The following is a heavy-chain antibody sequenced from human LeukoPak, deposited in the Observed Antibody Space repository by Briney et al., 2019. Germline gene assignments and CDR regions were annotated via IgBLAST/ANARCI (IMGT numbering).Heavy chain of an antibody. J-gene: IGHJ4*02. Sequence: PGGSLRLSCAASGFTFSSYAMTWVRQAPGKGLEWVSTISGSGNSTYYADSVKGRFTISRDDSKNTLFLQMNSLRAEDTAVYYCAKGGQLGYWGQGTLVTVSS. D-gene: IGHD3-16*01. CDR3: AKGGQLGY. V-gene: IGHV3-23*01. CDR1: GFTFSSYA. CDR2: ISGSGNST.